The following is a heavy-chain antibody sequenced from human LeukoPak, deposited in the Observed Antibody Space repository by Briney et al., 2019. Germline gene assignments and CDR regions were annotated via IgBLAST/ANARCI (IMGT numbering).Heavy chain of an antibody. Sequence: PSETLSLSCTVSGASISSYYWNWIRQSPGKGLEWIGYIHVSGGTSYDPSLKSRVTIAIDTLKNQFSLKLSSVAAADTAVYYCARGTSTVVTPNYYYYYSMDVWGKGTTVTVSS. CDR3: ARGTSTVVTPNYYYYYSMDV. D-gene: IGHD4-23*01. CDR2: IHVSGGT. V-gene: IGHV4-4*09. CDR1: GASISSYY. J-gene: IGHJ6*03.